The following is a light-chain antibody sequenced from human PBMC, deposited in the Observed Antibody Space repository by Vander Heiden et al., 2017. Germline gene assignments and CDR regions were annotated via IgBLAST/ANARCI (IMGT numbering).Light chain of an antibody. Sequence: QSALTQPASVSGSPGQSITIPCTGTSSDIGTYKYVSWYQQHPDKAPKLMIYDVSNRPSGIANRFSGSKSGNTASLTISGLQAEDEAYYFCSSYTSSDTLWVFGGGTKLTVL. V-gene: IGLV2-14*03. J-gene: IGLJ3*02. CDR2: DVS. CDR1: SSDIGTYKY. CDR3: SSYTSSDTLWV.